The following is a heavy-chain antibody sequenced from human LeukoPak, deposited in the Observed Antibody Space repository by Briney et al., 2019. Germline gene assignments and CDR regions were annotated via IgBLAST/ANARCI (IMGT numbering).Heavy chain of an antibody. Sequence: PGGSLRLSCAASGFTVSSLVMHWVRQAPGKGLEWVAVIWYDGSNKYYADSVKGRFTISRDNSKNTLYLQMNSLRAEDTAVYYFARRGGIHLEYCDYWGQGPLVSVSS. V-gene: IGHV3-33*01. D-gene: IGHD3-16*01. CDR1: GFTVSSLV. CDR3: ARRGGIHLEYCDY. CDR2: IWYDGSNK. J-gene: IGHJ4*02.